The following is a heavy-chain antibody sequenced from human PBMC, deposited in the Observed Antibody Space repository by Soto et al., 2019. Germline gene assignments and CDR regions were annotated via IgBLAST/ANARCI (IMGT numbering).Heavy chain of an antibody. CDR2: ISGSGGST. CDR1: GFTFSSYA. Sequence: EVQLLESGGGLVQPGGSLRLSCAASGFTFSSYAMSWVRQAPGKGLEWVSAISGSGGSTYYADSVKGRFTISRDNSKDTLYLQMHSLRAEDTAVYYCAKGGGIAAAGTGYWFVPWGQGTLVTVSS. J-gene: IGHJ5*02. CDR3: AKGGGIAAAGTGYWFVP. V-gene: IGHV3-23*01. D-gene: IGHD6-13*01.